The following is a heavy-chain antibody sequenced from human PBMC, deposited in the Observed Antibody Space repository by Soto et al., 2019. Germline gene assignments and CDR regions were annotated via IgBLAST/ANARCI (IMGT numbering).Heavy chain of an antibody. CDR1: GFTIRSYG. J-gene: IGHJ4*02. CDR2: IIPIFGTA. V-gene: IGHV1-69*13. CDR3: ARDAAAAQLGLYDY. D-gene: IGHD6-13*01. Sequence: SVKVSCKASGFTIRSYGITWVRQAPGQGLEWMGGIIPIFGTANYAQKFQGRVTITADESTSTAYMELSSLRSEDTAVYYCARDAAAAQLGLYDYWGQGTLVTVSS.